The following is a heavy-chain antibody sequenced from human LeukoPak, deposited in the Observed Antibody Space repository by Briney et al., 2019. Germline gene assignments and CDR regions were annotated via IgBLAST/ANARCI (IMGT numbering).Heavy chain of an antibody. Sequence: GGSLRLSCAASGFTFSSFWMTWARQAPGKGLEWVANIKQDGSEKYYVESVKGRFTISRDNAKNSLYLQMNSLRAEDTAVYYCARAPLLSSDTRYYHGMDVWGQGTTVTVSS. J-gene: IGHJ6*02. CDR2: IKQDGSEK. CDR1: GFTFSSFW. D-gene: IGHD5-18*01. V-gene: IGHV3-7*01. CDR3: ARAPLLSSDTRYYHGMDV.